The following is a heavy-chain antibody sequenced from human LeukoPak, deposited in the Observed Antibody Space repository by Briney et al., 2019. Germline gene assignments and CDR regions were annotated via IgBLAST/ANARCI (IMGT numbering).Heavy chain of an antibody. CDR3: ARGVWFGELFDYYYYYGMDV. D-gene: IGHD3-10*01. Sequence: SQTLSLTCAVSGGSISNGGYSWSWIRQPPGKGLEWIGYIYHSGSTYYNPSLKSRVTISVDRSKNQFSLKLSSVTAADTAVYYCARGVWFGELFDYYYYYGMDVWGQGTTVTVSS. V-gene: IGHV4-30-2*01. J-gene: IGHJ6*02. CDR1: GGSISNGGYS. CDR2: IYHSGST.